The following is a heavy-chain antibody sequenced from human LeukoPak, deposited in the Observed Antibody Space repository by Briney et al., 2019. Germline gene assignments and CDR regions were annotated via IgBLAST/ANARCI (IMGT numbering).Heavy chain of an antibody. J-gene: IGHJ4*02. CDR3: ARKLGYCSGGSCYLCDY. V-gene: IGHV1-18*01. Sequence: ASVKVSCKASGYTFTSYGISWVRQAPGQGLEWMGWISAYNGNTNYAQKLQGRVTMTTDTSTSTAYMELRSLRSDDTAVYYCARKLGYCSGGSCYLCDYWGQGTLVTVSP. D-gene: IGHD2-15*01. CDR2: ISAYNGNT. CDR1: GYTFTSYG.